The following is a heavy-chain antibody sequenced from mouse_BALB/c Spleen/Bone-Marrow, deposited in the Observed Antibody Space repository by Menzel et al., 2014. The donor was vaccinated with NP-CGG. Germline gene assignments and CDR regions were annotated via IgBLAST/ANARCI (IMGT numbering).Heavy chain of an antibody. CDR1: GFNIKDTY. D-gene: IGHD1-1*01. CDR2: IDPANGNT. Sequence: VHVKQSGAEFVKPGASVKLSCTASGFNIKDTYMHWVKQRPEQGLEWIGRIDPANGNTKYDPKFQGRATITADTSSNTAYLQLSSLTSEDTAVYYCARGGSSYGWYFDVWGAGTTVTVSS. J-gene: IGHJ1*01. V-gene: IGHV14-3*02. CDR3: ARGGSSYGWYFDV.